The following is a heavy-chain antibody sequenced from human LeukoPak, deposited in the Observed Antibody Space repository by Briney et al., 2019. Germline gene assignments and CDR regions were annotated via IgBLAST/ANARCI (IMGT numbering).Heavy chain of an antibody. Sequence: GGSLRLSCVGTGFTFSTYRMNWVRQAPGKGLEWVSSISSSSSYIYYADSVKGRITISRDNSKNTLYLQMNSLRAEDTAVYYCASPGALWGQGTLVTVSS. CDR2: ISSSSSYI. CDR1: GFTFSTYR. D-gene: IGHD1-26*01. CDR3: ASPGAL. J-gene: IGHJ4*02. V-gene: IGHV3-21*01.